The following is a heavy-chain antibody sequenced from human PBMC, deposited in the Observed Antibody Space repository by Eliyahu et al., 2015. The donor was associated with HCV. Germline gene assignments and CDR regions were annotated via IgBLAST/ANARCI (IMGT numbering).Heavy chain of an antibody. CDR2: IYYSGST. D-gene: IGHD6-19*01. Sequence: QLQLQESGPGLVKPSETLSLTCTVSGGSISSSSYFWGWIRQSPGKGLEWIGNIYYSGSTYYNPSLKSRVSISVDTSKNQFSLKLSSVTAADTAVFYCARLTRGTAAYSSGWVPFDYWGQGTLVTVSS. CDR1: GGSISSSSYF. V-gene: IGHV4-39*01. CDR3: ARLTRGTAAYSSGWVPFDY. J-gene: IGHJ4*02.